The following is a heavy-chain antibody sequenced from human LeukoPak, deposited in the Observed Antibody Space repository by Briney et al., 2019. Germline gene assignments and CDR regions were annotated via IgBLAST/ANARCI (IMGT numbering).Heavy chain of an antibody. CDR2: IYYSGST. V-gene: IGHV4-30-4*01. J-gene: IGHJ6*02. CDR1: GDSISSSYYY. Sequence: SETLSLTCTVSGDSISSSYYYWEWIRQPPGKGLEWIGYIYYSGSTYYNPSLKSRVTISVDTSKNQFSLKLSSVTAADTAVYYCARSYYYYYGMDVWGQGTTVTVSS. CDR3: ARSYYYYYGMDV.